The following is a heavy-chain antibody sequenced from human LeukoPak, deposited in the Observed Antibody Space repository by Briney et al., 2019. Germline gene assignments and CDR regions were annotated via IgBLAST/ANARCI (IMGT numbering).Heavy chain of an antibody. V-gene: IGHV3-48*03. J-gene: IGHJ3*02. CDR1: GFTFSSYE. CDR2: IRSSGSTI. CDR3: ARANYYGSGSYYNVGAFDI. D-gene: IGHD3-10*01. Sequence: GGSLKLSCAASGFTFSSYEMNWVRQAPGKGLEWGSYIRSSGSTIYYADSVKGRFTISRDNAKNSLYLQMNSLRSEDTAVYYCARANYYGSGSYYNVGAFDIWGQGTLVTVSS.